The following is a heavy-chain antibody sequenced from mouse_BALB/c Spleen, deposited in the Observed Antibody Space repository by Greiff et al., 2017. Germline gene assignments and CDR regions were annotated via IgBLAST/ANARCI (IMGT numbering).Heavy chain of an antibody. CDR1: GYAFTNYL. Sequence: VQLQQSGAELVRPGTSVKVSCKASGYAFTNYLIEWVKQRPGQGLEWIGVINPGSGGTNYNEKFKGKATLTADKSSSTAYMQLSSLTSDDSAVYFCAIYRYDDGAMDYWGQGTSVTVSS. D-gene: IGHD2-14*01. V-gene: IGHV1-54*01. CDR3: AIYRYDDGAMDY. J-gene: IGHJ4*01. CDR2: INPGSGGT.